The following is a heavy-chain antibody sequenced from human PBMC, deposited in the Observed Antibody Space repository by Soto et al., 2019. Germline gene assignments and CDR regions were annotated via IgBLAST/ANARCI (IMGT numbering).Heavy chain of an antibody. CDR3: ARDQLSSCLYVGFDP. CDR2: IYYDGST. CDR1: GGSISTYY. Sequence: HVQLQESGPGLVKPSETLSLTCTVSGGSISTYYWSWIRQPPGKGLEWIGYIYYDGSTSYNPSLRSRVTISVDTSKNQFSLILSSVTSADTAVYYCARDQLSSCLYVGFDPWGQGTLVTVSS. J-gene: IGHJ5*02. D-gene: IGHD6-13*01. V-gene: IGHV4-59*01.